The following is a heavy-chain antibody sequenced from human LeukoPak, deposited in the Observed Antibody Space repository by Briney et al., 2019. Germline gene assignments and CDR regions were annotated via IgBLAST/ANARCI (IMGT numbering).Heavy chain of an antibody. CDR2: ISGSGGST. V-gene: IGHV3-23*01. Sequence: GGSLRLSCAASGLTLSSYAMSWVRQAPGKGLEWVSAISGSGGSTYYADSVKGRFTISRDNSKNTLYLQMNSLRAEDTAVYYCARDKSGMDVWGQGTTVTVSS. CDR3: ARDKSGMDV. CDR1: GLTLSSYA. J-gene: IGHJ6*02.